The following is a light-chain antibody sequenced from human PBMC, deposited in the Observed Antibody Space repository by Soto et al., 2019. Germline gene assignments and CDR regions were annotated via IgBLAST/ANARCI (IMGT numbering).Light chain of an antibody. CDR3: LQHYAFPFT. CDR2: TIS. Sequence: DIPMTQSPSSLSASVGGRVTITCRASQDIGTSLDWFQQKPGTAPKRLIYTISDLQSGVPSRFSGGGSGTEFTLTISRLQPEDSAPYYCLQHYAFPFTFGPGTKV. CDR1: QDIGTS. V-gene: IGKV1-17*01. J-gene: IGKJ3*01.